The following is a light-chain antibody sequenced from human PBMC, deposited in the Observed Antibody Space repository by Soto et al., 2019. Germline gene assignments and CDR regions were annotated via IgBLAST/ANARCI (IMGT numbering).Light chain of an antibody. CDR2: LGS. CDR3: MQALQTGWT. J-gene: IGKJ1*01. Sequence: NVMTQSPLSLPVTPGEPASISCRSSQSLLHSNGFNYLDWYLQKPGQSPQLLIYLGSTRASGVPDRFSGSGSGTDFTLKISRVEAEDVGVYYCMQALQTGWTFGQGTKVDI. V-gene: IGKV2-28*01. CDR1: QSLLHSNGFNY.